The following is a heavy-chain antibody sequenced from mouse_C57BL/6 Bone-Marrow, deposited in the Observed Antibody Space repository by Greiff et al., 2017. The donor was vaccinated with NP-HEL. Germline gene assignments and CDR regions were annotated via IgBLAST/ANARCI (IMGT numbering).Heavy chain of an antibody. J-gene: IGHJ1*03. V-gene: IGHV1-82*01. CDR1: GYAFSSSW. Sequence: VQLVESGPELVKPGASVKISCKASGYAFSSSWMNWVKQRPGKGLEWIGRIYPGDGDTNYNGKFKGKATLTADKSSSTAYMQLSSLTSEDSAVYFCARTYDGYYERYFDVWGTGTTVTVSS. CDR3: ARTYDGYYERYFDV. CDR2: IYPGDGDT. D-gene: IGHD2-3*01.